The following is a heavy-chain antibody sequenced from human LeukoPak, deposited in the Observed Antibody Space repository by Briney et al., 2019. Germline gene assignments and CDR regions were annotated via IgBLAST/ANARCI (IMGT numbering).Heavy chain of an antibody. CDR3: ARDRNSGYDSLDY. CDR1: GYTFTSYA. J-gene: IGHJ4*02. D-gene: IGHD5-12*01. Sequence: ASVKVSCKASGYTFTSYAMHWVRQAPGQRLEWMGWINAGNGNTKYSQEFQGRVTITRDTSASTAYIELSSLRSEDMAVYYCARDRNSGYDSLDYWGQGTLVTVSS. CDR2: INAGNGNT. V-gene: IGHV1-3*03.